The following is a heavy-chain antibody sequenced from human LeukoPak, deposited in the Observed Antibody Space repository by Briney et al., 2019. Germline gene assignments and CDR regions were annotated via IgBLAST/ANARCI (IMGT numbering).Heavy chain of an antibody. J-gene: IGHJ4*02. D-gene: IGHD4-17*01. V-gene: IGHV4-30-2*01. CDR3: ARSAHDYGDYGRFDY. CDR2: IYHSGST. CDR1: GGSISSGGYS. Sequence: SRTLSLTCAVSGGSISSGGYSWSWIRQPPGKGLEWIGYIYHSGSTYYNPSLKSRVTISVDRSKNQFSLKLSSVTAADTAVYYCARSAHDYGDYGRFDYWGQGTLVTVSS.